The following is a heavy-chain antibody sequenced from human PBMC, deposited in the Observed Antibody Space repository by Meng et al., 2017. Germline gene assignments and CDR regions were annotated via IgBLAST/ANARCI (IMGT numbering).Heavy chain of an antibody. CDR3: AKCRRSSGYDY. CDR1: GVTFGGEA. V-gene: IGHV3-23*01. J-gene: IGHJ4*02. Sequence: LGLGGGLVQPGRSLGLACAASGVTFGGEAMMGVRQAPGKGLDVVSGSSGSVGSPYYADSVKGRFTISRDNSKIPLYLQMNSLRAEDTAVYYCAKCRRSSGYDYWGQGTLVTVSS. CDR2: SSGSVGSP. D-gene: IGHD3-22*01.